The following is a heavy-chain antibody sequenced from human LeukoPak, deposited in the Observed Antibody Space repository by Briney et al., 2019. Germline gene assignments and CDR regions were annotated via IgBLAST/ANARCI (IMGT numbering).Heavy chain of an antibody. J-gene: IGHJ4*02. CDR2: MNPNSGNT. CDR1: GYTFTSYD. D-gene: IGHD3-3*01. Sequence: ASVKVSCKASGYTFTSYDINWVRQATGQGLEWMGWMNPNSGNTGYAQKFQGRVTITRNTSISTAYMELSSLRSEDTAVYYCARGPRGYDFWSGYYPIDYWGQGTLVTVSS. CDR3: ARGPRGYDFWSGYYPIDY. V-gene: IGHV1-8*03.